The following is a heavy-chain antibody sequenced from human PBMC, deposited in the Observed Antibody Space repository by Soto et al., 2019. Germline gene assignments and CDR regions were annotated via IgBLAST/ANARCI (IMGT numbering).Heavy chain of an antibody. Sequence: GGSLRLSCAASGFTFSSYSMNWVRQAPGKGLEWVSSISSSSSYIYYADSVKGRFTISRDNAKNSLYLQMNSLRAEDTAVYYCARDPDYGDSNWFDPWGQGTLVTVSS. J-gene: IGHJ5*02. CDR2: ISSSSSYI. V-gene: IGHV3-21*01. D-gene: IGHD4-17*01. CDR3: ARDPDYGDSNWFDP. CDR1: GFTFSSYS.